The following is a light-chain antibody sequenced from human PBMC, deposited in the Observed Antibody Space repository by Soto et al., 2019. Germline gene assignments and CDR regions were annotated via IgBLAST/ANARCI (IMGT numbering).Light chain of an antibody. CDR1: QSVSSY. J-gene: IGKJ3*01. CDR2: DAS. Sequence: EIVLTQSPATLSLSPGERATLSCRASQSVSSYLAWYQQKPGQAPRLLIYDASNRATGIPARFSGSGSGTDFTLTISSLEPEDFAVYYCQQRSNWPPEFTFGPGTKVDNK. CDR3: QQRSNWPPEFT. V-gene: IGKV3-11*01.